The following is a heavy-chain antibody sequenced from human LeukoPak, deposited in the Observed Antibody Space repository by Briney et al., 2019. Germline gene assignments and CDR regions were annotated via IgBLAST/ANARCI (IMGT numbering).Heavy chain of an antibody. D-gene: IGHD3-22*01. Sequence: PGGSLRLSCTASGFSFGDYAMHWVRQAPGKGLEWVSGISWNSGSIGYAASVKGRFTISRDNAKNSLYLQMNSLRAEDTAVYYCARGQLYYDSSGFDYWGQETLVTVSS. CDR1: GFSFGDYA. CDR3: ARGQLYYDSSGFDY. V-gene: IGHV3-9*01. J-gene: IGHJ4*02. CDR2: ISWNSGSI.